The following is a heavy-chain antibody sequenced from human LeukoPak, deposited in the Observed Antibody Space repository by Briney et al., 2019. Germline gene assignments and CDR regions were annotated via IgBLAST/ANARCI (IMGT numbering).Heavy chain of an antibody. J-gene: IGHJ4*02. CDR1: GFTFDGYA. V-gene: IGHV3-9*03. Sequence: GGSLRLSCAASGFTFDGYAMHWVRQAPGKGLEWVSGISWNSGSIGYADSVKGRFTISRDNAKNSLYLQMNSLRAEDMALYYCARSVEMATRIDYWGQGTLVTVSS. CDR3: ARSVEMATRIDY. D-gene: IGHD5-24*01. CDR2: ISWNSGSI.